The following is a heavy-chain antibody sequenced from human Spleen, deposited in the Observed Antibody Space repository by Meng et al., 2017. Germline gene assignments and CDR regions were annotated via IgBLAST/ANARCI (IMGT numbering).Heavy chain of an antibody. D-gene: IGHD3-22*01. V-gene: IGHV3-33*01. CDR1: GFTFSSYG. CDR2: IWYDGSNK. Sequence: QGQVGGSGGGGVQPGRSLGLSWAASGFTFSSYGMHWVRQAPGKGLEWVAVIWYDGSNKYYADSVKGRFTISRDNSKNTLYLQMNSLRAEDTAVYYCARPYDSSGYATYFDYWGQGTLVTVSS. J-gene: IGHJ4*02. CDR3: ARPYDSSGYATYFDY.